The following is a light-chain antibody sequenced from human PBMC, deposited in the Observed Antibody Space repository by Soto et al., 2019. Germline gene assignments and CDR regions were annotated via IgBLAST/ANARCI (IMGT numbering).Light chain of an antibody. CDR2: EVS. V-gene: IGLV2-14*01. CDR1: SSDVGGYNF. CDR3: SSYTSSSTLV. J-gene: IGLJ1*01. Sequence: QSVLTQPASVSGSPGQSITISCTGTSSDVGGYNFVSWYQQHPGKAPKLMIFEVSHRPSGVSIRFSASKSGNTASLTISGLQAEDEADYYCSSYTSSSTLVFGTGTQLTVL.